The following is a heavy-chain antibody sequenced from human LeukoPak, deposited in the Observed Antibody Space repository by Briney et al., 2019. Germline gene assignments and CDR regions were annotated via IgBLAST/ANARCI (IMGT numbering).Heavy chain of an antibody. V-gene: IGHV4-34*01. D-gene: IGHD3-16*02. CDR1: GGSISSYY. J-gene: IGHJ4*02. CDR3: ARGFPPYDYVWGSYRLYYFDY. Sequence: SETLSLTCTVSGGSISSYYWSWIRQPPGKGLEWIGEINHGGSTNYNPSLKSRVTISVDTSKNQFSLKLSSVTAADTAVYYCARGFPPYDYVWGSYRLYYFDYWGQGTLVTVSS. CDR2: INHGGST.